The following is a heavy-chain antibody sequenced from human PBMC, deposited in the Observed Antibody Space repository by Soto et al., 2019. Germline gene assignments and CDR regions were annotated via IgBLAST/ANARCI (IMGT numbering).Heavy chain of an antibody. J-gene: IGHJ4*02. CDR2: INAGNGNT. Sequence: GASVKVSCKASGYAFTSYAMHWVRQAPGQRPEWMGWINAGNGNTKYSQKFQGRVTITRDTSASTAYMELSSLRSEDTALYYCARGPGGPDGPGDYWGQGTLVTVSS. D-gene: IGHD2-15*01. V-gene: IGHV1-3*01. CDR3: ARGPGGPDGPGDY. CDR1: GYAFTSYA.